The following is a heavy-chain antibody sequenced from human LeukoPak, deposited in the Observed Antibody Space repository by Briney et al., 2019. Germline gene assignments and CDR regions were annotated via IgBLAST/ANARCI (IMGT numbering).Heavy chain of an antibody. CDR2: IYYSGST. CDR3: ASGDIVVVPAAHFDY. J-gene: IGHJ4*02. CDR1: GGSISSSSYY. V-gene: IGHV4-39*07. Sequence: PSETLSLTCTVSGGSISSSSYYWGWIRQPPGKGLEWIGSIYYSGSTYYNPSLKSRVTISVDTSKNQFSLKLSSVTAADTAVYYCASGDIVVVPAAHFDYWGQGTLVTVSS. D-gene: IGHD2-2*01.